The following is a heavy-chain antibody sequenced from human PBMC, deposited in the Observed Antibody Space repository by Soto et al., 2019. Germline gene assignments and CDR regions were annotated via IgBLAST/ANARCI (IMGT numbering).Heavy chain of an antibody. J-gene: IGHJ4*02. CDR1: GGSFSGYY. V-gene: IGHV4-34*01. CDR2: INHSGIT. Sequence: SETLSLTCAVYGGSFSGYYWSWIRQPPGKGLEWLGEINHSGITDYNPSLKSRITISIDTSKKQFSLKLNSVTAADTAVHYCAIGPRMWLAGGGYWGQGTQVTVSS. D-gene: IGHD6-19*01. CDR3: AIGPRMWLAGGGY.